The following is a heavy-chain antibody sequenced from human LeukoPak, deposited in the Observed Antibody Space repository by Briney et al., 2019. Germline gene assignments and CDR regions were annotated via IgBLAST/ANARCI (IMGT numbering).Heavy chain of an antibody. J-gene: IGHJ6*02. D-gene: IGHD4-17*01. CDR1: GYTFTSYD. V-gene: IGHV1-8*01. CDR3: ARGGGGWYGDYRYGMDV. Sequence: ASVKVSCKASGYTFTSYDINWVRQATGQGLEWMGWMNPNSGNTGYAQKFQGRVTMTRNTSISTAYMELSSLRSEDTAVCYCARGGGGWYGDYRYGMDVWGQGTTVTVSS. CDR2: MNPNSGNT.